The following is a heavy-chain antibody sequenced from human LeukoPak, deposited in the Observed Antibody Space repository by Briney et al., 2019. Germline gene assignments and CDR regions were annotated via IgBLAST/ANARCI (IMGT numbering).Heavy chain of an antibody. CDR2: INPNSGGT. CDR1: GYTFTGYY. CDR3: ARVRKSLRFLEWLTTHLDY. D-gene: IGHD3-3*01. J-gene: IGHJ4*02. Sequence: ASVKVCCKASGYTFTGYYMHWVRQAPGQGLEWMGWINPNSGGTNYAQKFQGRVTMTRDTSISTAYMELSRLRSDDTAVYYCARVRKSLRFLEWLTTHLDYWGQGTLVTVSS. V-gene: IGHV1-2*02.